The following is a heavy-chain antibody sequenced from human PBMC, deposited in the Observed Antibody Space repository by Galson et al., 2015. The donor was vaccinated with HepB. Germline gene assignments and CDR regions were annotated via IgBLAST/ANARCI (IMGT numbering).Heavy chain of an antibody. Sequence: SLRLSCAGSGFTCSDYWMTWVRQAPGKGLEWVASIKYDGSEEYYVDSVQGRFSISRDNAKNSLYLQMNSLRVEDTAVYFCARETRRGYSYPNGPDYWGQGTLVTVSS. J-gene: IGHJ4*02. V-gene: IGHV3-7*03. CDR2: IKYDGSEE. CDR1: GFTCSDYW. D-gene: IGHD5-18*01. CDR3: ARETRRGYSYPNGPDY.